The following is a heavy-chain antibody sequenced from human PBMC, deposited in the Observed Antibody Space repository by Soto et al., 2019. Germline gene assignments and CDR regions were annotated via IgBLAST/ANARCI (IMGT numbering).Heavy chain of an antibody. D-gene: IGHD3-22*01. CDR1: VYTFTSYG. Sequence: GXSVKVSCKGSVYTFTSYGISWVRQAPGQGLEWMGWISAYNGNTNYAQKLQGRVTMTTDTSTSTAYMELRSLRSDDTAVYYCARTTYYYDSSKFDYWGQGTLVTVS. CDR2: ISAYNGNT. CDR3: ARTTYYYDSSKFDY. J-gene: IGHJ4*02. V-gene: IGHV1-18*04.